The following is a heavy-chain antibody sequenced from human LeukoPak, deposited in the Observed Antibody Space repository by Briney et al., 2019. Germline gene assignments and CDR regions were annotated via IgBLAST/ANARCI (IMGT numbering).Heavy chain of an antibody. D-gene: IGHD3-16*02. V-gene: IGHV4-34*01. CDR1: GGSFSGYY. Sequence: PSETLSLTCAVYGGSFSGYYWSWIRQPPGKGLQWIGEINHSGSTIYNPSLKSRVTISVDTSKNQFSLKLSSVTAADTAVYYCARRASYYDYVWGSYRPNWFDPWGQGTLVTVSS. CDR2: INHSGST. CDR3: ARRASYYDYVWGSYRPNWFDP. J-gene: IGHJ5*02.